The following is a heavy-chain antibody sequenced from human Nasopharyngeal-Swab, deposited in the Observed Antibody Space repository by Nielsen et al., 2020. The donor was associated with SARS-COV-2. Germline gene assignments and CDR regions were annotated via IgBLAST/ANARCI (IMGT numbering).Heavy chain of an antibody. J-gene: IGHJ4*02. CDR1: RGTFSSYA. CDR2: IIPIFGTA. Sequence: SVKVSCKASRGTFSSYAISWVRQAPGQGLEWMGGIIPIFGTANYAQKFQGRVTITADESTSTAYMELSSLRSEDTAVYYCARVVGDDYGPENDYWGQGTLVTVSS. D-gene: IGHD4-17*01. CDR3: ARVVGDDYGPENDY. V-gene: IGHV1-69*13.